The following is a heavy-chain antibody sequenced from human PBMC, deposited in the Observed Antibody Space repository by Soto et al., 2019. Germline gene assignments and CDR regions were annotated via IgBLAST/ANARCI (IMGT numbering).Heavy chain of an antibody. J-gene: IGHJ5*02. V-gene: IGHV3-23*01. CDR2: MSGSGGST. D-gene: IGHD3-22*01. Sequence: EVQLLESGGGLVQPGGSLRLSCAASGFTFSSYAMSWVRQAPGKGLEWVSAMSGSGGSTYYADSVKGRFTISRDNSKHTLYLQMNSLRAEDTAVYYCATADEDYYYSSGYSGGFDPWGQGTLVTVSS. CDR1: GFTFSSYA. CDR3: ATADEDYYYSSGYSGGFDP.